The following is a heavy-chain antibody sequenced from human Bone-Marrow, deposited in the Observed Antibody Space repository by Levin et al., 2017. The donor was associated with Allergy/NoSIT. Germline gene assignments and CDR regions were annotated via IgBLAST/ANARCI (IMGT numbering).Heavy chain of an antibody. CDR2: ISNSGVST. D-gene: IGHD3-10*01. CDR1: GFTFSSYG. CDR3: AKLITMVQGANDY. V-gene: IGHV3-23*01. Sequence: GESLKISCAASGFTFSSYGMSWVRQITGKGLEWVSGISNSGVSTSYSDSVKGRFTISRDNSKNTLYLQMNSLRAEATAVYYCAKLITMVQGANDYWGQGTLVTVSS. J-gene: IGHJ4*02.